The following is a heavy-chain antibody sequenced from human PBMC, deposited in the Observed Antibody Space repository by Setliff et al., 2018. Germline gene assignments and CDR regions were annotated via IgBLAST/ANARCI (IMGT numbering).Heavy chain of an antibody. J-gene: IGHJ6*03. CDR3: ARTYYYASGRSGYYYYYYYMDV. V-gene: IGHV4-38-2*02. D-gene: IGHD3-10*01. CDR2: IHHTGTT. CDR1: DGSIRSGDY. Sequence: SETLSLTCTVSDGSIRSGDYWGWIRQHPGKGLEWIGYIHHTGTTFYNPSLRSRVTISVDTSKNQFSLKLNSVTAADTAIYYCARTYYYASGRSGYYYYYYYMDVWGKGTTVTVSS.